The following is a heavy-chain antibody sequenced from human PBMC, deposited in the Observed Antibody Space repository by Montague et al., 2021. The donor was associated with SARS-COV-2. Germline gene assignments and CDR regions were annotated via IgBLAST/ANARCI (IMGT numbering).Heavy chain of an antibody. V-gene: IGHV3-74*01. CDR1: GFTFSTHW. J-gene: IGHJ4*02. D-gene: IGHD4/OR15-4a*01. CDR2: INPDGDAT. Sequence: SLRLSCAASGFTFSTHWMYWIRQVPGKGLAWVSRINPDGDATTYADSVKGRFTISRDNSKNILYLQMNSLRGEDTAVYYCARSNLHDYADYWGRGNLVTVSS. CDR3: ARSNLHDYADY.